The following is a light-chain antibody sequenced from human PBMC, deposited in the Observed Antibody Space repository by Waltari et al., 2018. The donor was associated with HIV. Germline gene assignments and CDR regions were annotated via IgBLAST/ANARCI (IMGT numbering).Light chain of an antibody. Sequence: QSALTQPASVSGSPGQSITISCTRTSSDVGRYNYVSWYQQHPGRAPKLMIYEVSNRPSGISNRFSGSKSGNTASLTISGLQAEDEADYYCSSYTSSSPVGVFGGGTKLTVL. CDR2: EVS. J-gene: IGLJ2*01. CDR3: SSYTSSSPVGV. V-gene: IGLV2-14*01. CDR1: SSDVGRYNY.